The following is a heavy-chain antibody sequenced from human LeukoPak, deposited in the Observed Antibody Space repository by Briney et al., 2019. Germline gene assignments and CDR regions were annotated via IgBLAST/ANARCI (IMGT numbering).Heavy chain of an antibody. CDR1: GGSISSYY. J-gene: IGHJ6*02. V-gene: IGHV4-59*08. Sequence: SETLSLTCAVSGGSISSYYWSWIRQPPGKGLEWIGYIYYSGSTNYNPSLKSRVTISVDTSKNQFSLKLSSVTAADTAVYYCARHTYYYYGMDVWGQGTTVTVSS. CDR2: IYYSGST. CDR3: ARHTYYYYGMDV.